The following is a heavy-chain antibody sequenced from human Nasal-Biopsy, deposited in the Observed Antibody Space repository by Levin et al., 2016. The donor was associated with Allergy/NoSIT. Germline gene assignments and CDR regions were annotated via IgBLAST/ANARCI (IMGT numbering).Heavy chain of an antibody. CDR1: GFNFDDYE. D-gene: IGHD4-11*01. V-gene: IGHV3-48*03. CDR3: AREPYSMRLDY. CDR2: ISGRPFVT. J-gene: IGHJ4*01. Sequence: GESLKISCAASGFNFDDYEINWVRQRPGKGLEWISDISGRPFVTHYSESVKGRFTISRDTARETVFLQLDSLRVDDTAIYYCAREPYSMRLDYWGQGILVTVSS.